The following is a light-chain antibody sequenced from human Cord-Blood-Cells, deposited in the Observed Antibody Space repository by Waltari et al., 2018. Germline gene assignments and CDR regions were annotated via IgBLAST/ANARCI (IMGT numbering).Light chain of an antibody. Sequence: DIAMTQSPLSLPVTRGEPASISSRSRQSLLHSNGYNYLDWYLQKPGQSPQFLIYLGSNRASGVPDRFSGSGSGTDFTLKISRVEAEDVGVYYCMQALQTPYSFGQGTKLEIK. CDR2: LGS. CDR1: QSLLHSNGYNY. V-gene: IGKV2-28*01. CDR3: MQALQTPYS. J-gene: IGKJ2*03.